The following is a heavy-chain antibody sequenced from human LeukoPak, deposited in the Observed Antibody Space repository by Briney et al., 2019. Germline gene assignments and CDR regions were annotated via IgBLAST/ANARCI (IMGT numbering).Heavy chain of an antibody. J-gene: IGHJ4*02. CDR1: GFTFSSYA. D-gene: IGHD3-22*01. V-gene: IGHV3-23*01. CDR2: ISGSGGST. CDR3: AKSPHMTAYYYDSSCCVLFFDY. Sequence: GGSLRLSCAASGFTFSSYAMSWVRQAPGKGLEWVSAISGSGGSTYYTDSVKGRFTISTDNSTNTLYLQMNSLRAEDTAVYYCAKSPHMTAYYYDSSCCVLFFDYWGQGTLVTVSS.